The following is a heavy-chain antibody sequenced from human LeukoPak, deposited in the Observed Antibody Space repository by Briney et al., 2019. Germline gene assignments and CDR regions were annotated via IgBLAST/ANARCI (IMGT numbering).Heavy chain of an antibody. D-gene: IGHD6-13*01. J-gene: IGHJ3*02. CDR2: IYYSGST. V-gene: IGHV4-59*01. Sequence: PSETLSLTCAVYGGSFSGYYWSWIRQPPGKGLEWIGYIYYSGSTNYNPSLKSRVTISVDTSKNQFSLKLSSVTAADTAVYYCARDLHSSSWYIAFDIWGQGTMVTVSS. CDR1: GGSFSGYY. CDR3: ARDLHSSSWYIAFDI.